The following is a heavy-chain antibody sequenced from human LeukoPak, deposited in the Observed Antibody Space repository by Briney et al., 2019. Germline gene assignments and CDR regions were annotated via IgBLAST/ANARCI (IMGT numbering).Heavy chain of an antibody. J-gene: IGHJ4*02. Sequence: GGFLRLSCAASGFTFSSYSMNWVRQAPGKGLEWVSSISSSSSYIYYADSVKGRFTISRDNAKNSLYLQMNSLRAEDTAVYYCARDRGLYCSSTSCYDGLDYWGQGTLVTVSS. CDR3: ARDRGLYCSSTSCYDGLDY. V-gene: IGHV3-21*01. CDR1: GFTFSSYS. D-gene: IGHD2-2*01. CDR2: ISSSSSYI.